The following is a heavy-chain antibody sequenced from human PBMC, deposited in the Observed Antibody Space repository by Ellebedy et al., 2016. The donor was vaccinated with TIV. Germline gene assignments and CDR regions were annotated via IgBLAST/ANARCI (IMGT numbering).Heavy chain of an antibody. CDR3: ARGVVRALRYFDWKQDGFDY. D-gene: IGHD3-9*01. CDR2: INHSGST. V-gene: IGHV4-34*01. J-gene: IGHJ4*02. CDR1: GGSFSGYY. Sequence: SQTLSLTCAVYGGSFSGYYWSWIRQPPGKGLEWIGEINHSGSTNYNPSLKSRVTVSVDTSKNQFSLKLSSVTAADTAVYYCARGVVRALRYFDWKQDGFDYWGQGTLVTVSS.